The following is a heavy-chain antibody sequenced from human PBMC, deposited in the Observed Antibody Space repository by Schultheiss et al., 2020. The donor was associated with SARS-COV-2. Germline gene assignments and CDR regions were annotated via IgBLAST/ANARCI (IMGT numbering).Heavy chain of an antibody. CDR2: IDTGSMRI. D-gene: IGHD3-16*02. V-gene: IGHV3-48*04. CDR3: ASDVGGLIDFDH. Sequence: GGSLRLSCTASGVSLSDYSMNWVRQAPGKGLEWVSFIDTGSMRISYADSVRGRFTTSRDDATNSLYLHMTSLTVEDTALYYCASDVGGLIDFDHWGQGTLVTVSS. CDR1: GVSLSDYS. J-gene: IGHJ5*02.